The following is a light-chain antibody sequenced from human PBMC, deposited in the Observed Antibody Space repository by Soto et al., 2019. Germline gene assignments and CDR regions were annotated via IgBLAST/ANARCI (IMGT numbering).Light chain of an antibody. V-gene: IGKV3-15*01. CDR1: HSVSSS. J-gene: IGKJ4*01. Sequence: EIVMTQSPATLSVSPGERATLSCRASHSVSSSLAWYQQKPGQAPRLLIYGASTRATGIPARFSGSGSGTEFTLTISSLQSEDFAVYYCQQYGSSPLTFGGGTKV. CDR3: QQYGSSPLT. CDR2: GAS.